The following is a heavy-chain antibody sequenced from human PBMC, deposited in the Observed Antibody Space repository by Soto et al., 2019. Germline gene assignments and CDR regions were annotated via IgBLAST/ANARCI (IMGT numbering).Heavy chain of an antibody. V-gene: IGHV4-31*03. D-gene: IGHD1-26*01. CDR2: IYYSGTT. J-gene: IGHJ4*02. Sequence: QVQLQESGPGLVKASQTLSLTCTVSGGSITTGGHFWSWIRQHPGTGLEWIGYIYYSGTTHFNPSLKSRVSISVDPSKNQFSLKLSSVTAADTAMYYCARVVSGSYFDYWGQGPLVTVSS. CDR1: GGSITTGGHF. CDR3: ARVVSGSYFDY.